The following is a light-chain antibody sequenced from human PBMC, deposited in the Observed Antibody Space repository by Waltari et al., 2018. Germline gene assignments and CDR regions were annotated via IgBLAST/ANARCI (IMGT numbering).Light chain of an antibody. Sequence: SCRAGQGVSKCLAWYQQKPGQAPRLLIYDASTRATGIPDRFSGSGSGTDFSLTISRLEPEDFAVYYCQKYVSLPATFGQGTKVEIK. CDR1: QGVSKC. J-gene: IGKJ1*01. CDR3: QKYVSLPAT. CDR2: DAS. V-gene: IGKV3-20*01.